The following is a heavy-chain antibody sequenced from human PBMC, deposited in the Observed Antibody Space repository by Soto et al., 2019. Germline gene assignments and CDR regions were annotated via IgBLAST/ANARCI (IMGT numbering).Heavy chain of an antibody. V-gene: IGHV3-23*01. CDR1: GFTFSSYA. J-gene: IGHJ4*02. CDR2: ISGSGGST. Sequence: GGSLRLSCAASGFTFSSYAMSWVRQAPGKGLEWVSAISGSGGSTYYADSVKGRFTISRDNSKNTLYLQMNSLRAEDTAVYYCAKDLYYDFWSGLFLWGQGTLVTVSS. D-gene: IGHD3-3*01. CDR3: AKDLYYDFWSGLFL.